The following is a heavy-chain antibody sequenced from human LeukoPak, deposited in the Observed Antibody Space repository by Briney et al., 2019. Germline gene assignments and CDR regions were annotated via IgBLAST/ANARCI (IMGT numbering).Heavy chain of an antibody. CDR3: AKGPLRGTPYYFDY. Sequence: GGSLRLSCAASGFTFSSYEMNWVRQAPGKGLEWVSYISSSGSTIYYADSVKGRFTISRDNAKNSLYLQMNSLRAEDTAVYYCAKGPLRGTPYYFDYWGQGTLVTVSS. V-gene: IGHV3-48*03. D-gene: IGHD1-1*01. CDR1: GFTFSSYE. J-gene: IGHJ4*02. CDR2: ISSSGSTI.